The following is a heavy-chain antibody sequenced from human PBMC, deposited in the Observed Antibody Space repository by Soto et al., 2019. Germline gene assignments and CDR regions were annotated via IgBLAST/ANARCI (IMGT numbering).Heavy chain of an antibody. Sequence: QVQLVQSGAEVRKPGASVNVSCKTSGYIFTNYGVAWVRQVPGQGLELVAWISGYNGFPKHTQKFQGRVTVTTDTTTRTGCMELRNLRSDDTAVYYCARASAGVLYDLWGQGTRVTVSS. J-gene: IGHJ4*02. CDR2: ISGYNGFP. V-gene: IGHV1-18*01. CDR3: ARASAGVLYDL. CDR1: GYIFTNYG. D-gene: IGHD6-13*01.